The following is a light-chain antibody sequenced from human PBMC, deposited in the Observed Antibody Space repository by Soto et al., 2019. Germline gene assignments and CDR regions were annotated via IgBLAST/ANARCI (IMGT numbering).Light chain of an antibody. CDR1: SSVVGAYNY. V-gene: IGLV2-14*01. CDR2: EVS. CDR3: SSYTGAYTLV. Sequence: QSALAQPASVSGSPGQSIAISCTGTSSVVGAYNYVSWYQQHPGKAPKLIVHEVSDRPSGVSDRFSGSKSGNTASLTISGLQAQDEADYYCSSYTGAYTLVFGTGPKVTVL. J-gene: IGLJ1*01.